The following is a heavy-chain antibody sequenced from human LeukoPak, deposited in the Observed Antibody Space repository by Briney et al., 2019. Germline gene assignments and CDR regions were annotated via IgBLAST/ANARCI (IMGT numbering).Heavy chain of an antibody. J-gene: IGHJ4*02. CDR3: ARSHFDIVLMVYAIETGGADY. Sequence: GGSLRLSCAASGFTFSSYAMHWVRQAPGKGLEWVAVISYDGSNKYYADSEKGRFTISRDNSKNTLYLQMNSLRAEDTAVYYCARSHFDIVLMVYAIETGGADYWGQGTLVTVSS. CDR1: GFTFSSYA. CDR2: ISYDGSNK. D-gene: IGHD2-8*01. V-gene: IGHV3-30-3*01.